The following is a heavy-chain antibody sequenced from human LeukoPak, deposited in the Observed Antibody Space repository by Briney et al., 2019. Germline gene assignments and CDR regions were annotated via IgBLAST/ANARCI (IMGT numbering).Heavy chain of an antibody. V-gene: IGHV4-30-4*08. CDR1: GGSICSGDYY. CDR3: ARDSEPKGKYYFDY. Sequence: PSQTLSLTCTVSGGSICSGDYYWSWIRQPPGKGLEWIGYIYYSGSTYYNPSLKSRVTISVDTSKNQFSLKLSSVTAADTAVYYCARDSEPKGKYYFDYWGQGTLVTVSS. CDR2: IYYSGST. J-gene: IGHJ4*02. D-gene: IGHD1-26*01.